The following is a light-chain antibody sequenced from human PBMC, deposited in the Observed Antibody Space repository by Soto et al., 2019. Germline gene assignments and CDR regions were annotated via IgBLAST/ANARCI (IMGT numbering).Light chain of an antibody. V-gene: IGLV1-40*01. CDR2: GNS. J-gene: IGLJ2*01. CDR1: SSNIGAGYD. CDR3: QSYDSSLSVHVV. Sequence: QSALTQPPSVSGAPGQRVTISCTGSSSNIGAGYDVHWYQQLPGTAPKLLIYGNSNRPSGVPDRFSGSKSGTSASLAITGLQAEDEADYYCQSYDSSLSVHVVFGGGTKLTAL.